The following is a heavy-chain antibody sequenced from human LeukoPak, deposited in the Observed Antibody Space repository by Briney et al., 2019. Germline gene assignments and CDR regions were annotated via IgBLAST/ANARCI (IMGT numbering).Heavy chain of an antibody. CDR2: INPNSGGT. J-gene: IGHJ5*02. CDR3: AREGLYSNYGVYWFDP. V-gene: IGHV1-2*02. Sequence: ASVKVSCKASGYTFTGYYMHWVRQAPGQGLEWMGWINPNSGGTNYAQKFQGRVTMTRDTSISTAYMELSRLRSDDTAVYYCAREGLYSNYGVYWFDPWGQGTLVTVSS. CDR1: GYTFTGYY. D-gene: IGHD4-11*01.